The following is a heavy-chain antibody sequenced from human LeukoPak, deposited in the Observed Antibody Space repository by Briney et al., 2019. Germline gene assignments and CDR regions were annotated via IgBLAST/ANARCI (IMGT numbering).Heavy chain of an antibody. CDR3: VRGIAVQGPFDF. D-gene: IGHD6-19*01. V-gene: IGHV1-69*05. Sequence: ASVKVSCKASGGTFSSYAVSWVRQAPGQGLEWIGGILPIFDTPKYAQKFQGRVTITTDESTTAYMELSSLRSEDTAVFYCVRGIAVQGPFDFWGQGTLVTVSS. CDR1: GGTFSSYA. J-gene: IGHJ4*02. CDR2: ILPIFDTP.